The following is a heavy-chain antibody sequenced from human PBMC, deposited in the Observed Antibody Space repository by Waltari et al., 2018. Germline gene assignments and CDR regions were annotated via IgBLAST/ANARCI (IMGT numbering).Heavy chain of an antibody. J-gene: IGHJ4*02. D-gene: IGHD3-9*01. CDR2: MNPTSGNS. Sequence: QVQLVQSGAEVKKPGASVKVSCKASGYTFTSYDIHWVRQATGQGLEWRGWMNPTSGNSGYAQKFQGRVTITRNTSISTAYMELSSLRSEDTAVYYCARGKYFESRGDYWGQGTLVTVSS. CDR3: ARGKYFESRGDY. V-gene: IGHV1-8*03. CDR1: GYTFTSYD.